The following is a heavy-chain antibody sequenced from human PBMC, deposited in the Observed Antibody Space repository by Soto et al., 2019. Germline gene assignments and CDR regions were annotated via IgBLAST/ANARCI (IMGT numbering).Heavy chain of an antibody. J-gene: IGHJ6*02. V-gene: IGHV4-59*01. CDR1: GGSISDYY. Sequence: QVQLQESGPGLVKPSETLSLTCTVSGGSISDYYWSWIRQPPGKGLEWIACIFYSGNTNYNPSLKSRVAMSVDTSKNQFSLRLSSVTAADTAVYYCATGFAMDVWGQGTTVTVSS. D-gene: IGHD3-10*01. CDR2: IFYSGNT. CDR3: ATGFAMDV.